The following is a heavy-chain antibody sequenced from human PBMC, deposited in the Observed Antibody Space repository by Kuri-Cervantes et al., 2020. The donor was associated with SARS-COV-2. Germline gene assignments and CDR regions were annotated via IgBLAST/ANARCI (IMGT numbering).Heavy chain of an antibody. Sequence: GESLKISCAASGFTVSSNYMSWVRQAPGKGLEWVSVIYSSGNTDYADSVKGRFTISRDNSKNTLYLQMNSLRAEDTAVYYCAGTNWGKTYFDYWGQGTLVTVSS. CDR3: AGTNWGKTYFDY. CDR1: GFTVSSNY. V-gene: IGHV3-66*02. CDR2: IYSSGNT. J-gene: IGHJ4*02. D-gene: IGHD7-27*01.